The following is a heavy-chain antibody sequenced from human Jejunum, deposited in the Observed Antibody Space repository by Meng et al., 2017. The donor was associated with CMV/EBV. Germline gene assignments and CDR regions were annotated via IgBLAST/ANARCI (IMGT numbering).Heavy chain of an antibody. V-gene: IGHV3-21*01. J-gene: IGHJ3*02. CDR3: ARWSMLGAFDM. Sequence: SCVASAFTFSNYMLTWVRQAPGKGLEWVASISISDYKFYADSVKGRFTISRDNAKNTLYLQMNSLRAEDTAVYYCARWSMLGAFDMWGQGTRVTVSS. D-gene: IGHD2-15*01. CDR1: AFTFSNYM. CDR2: ISISDYK.